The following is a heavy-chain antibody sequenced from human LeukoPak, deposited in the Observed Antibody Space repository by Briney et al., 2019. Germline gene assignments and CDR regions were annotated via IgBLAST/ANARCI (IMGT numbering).Heavy chain of an antibody. D-gene: IGHD6-19*01. J-gene: IGHJ4*02. CDR3: ARIDAVAATPTSFDY. CDR2: IYYSGTT. CDR1: GGSISIFY. Sequence: SETLSLTCTVSGGSISIFYWSWIRQPPGKGLEWIGDIYYSGTTNYNPSLKSRVTISLDTSKNQFSLRLSSVTAADTAVYYCARIDAVAATPTSFDYWGQGTLVTVSP. V-gene: IGHV4-59*01.